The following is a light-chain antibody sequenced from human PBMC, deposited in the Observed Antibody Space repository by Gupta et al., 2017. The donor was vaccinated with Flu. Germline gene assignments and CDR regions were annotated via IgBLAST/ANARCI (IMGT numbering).Light chain of an antibody. CDR1: RSVSSY. J-gene: IGKJ1*01. CDR2: DAS. CDR3: QQRSNWPPRT. V-gene: IGKV3-11*01. Sequence: ATLSVSPGERATLSCRASRSVSSYLAWYQQKPGQAPRLLIYDASNRATGIPARFSGSGSGTDFTLTISSLEPEDFAVYYCQQRSNWPPRTFGQGTKVEIK.